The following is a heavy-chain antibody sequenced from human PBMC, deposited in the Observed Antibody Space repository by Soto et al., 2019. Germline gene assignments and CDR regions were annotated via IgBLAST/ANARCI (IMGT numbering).Heavy chain of an antibody. CDR3: AAEGPVTTGMDV. CDR1: GFTFTSSA. Sequence: QMQLVQSGPEVKKPGTSVKVSCKASGFTFTSSAMHWVRQARGQRLEWIGWIVVGSGNTNYAQKFQERVTITRDMSTSTAYMELSSLRSEDTAAYYYAAEGPVTTGMDVWGQGTTVTVSS. CDR2: IVVGSGNT. D-gene: IGHD4-17*01. V-gene: IGHV1-58*02. J-gene: IGHJ6*02.